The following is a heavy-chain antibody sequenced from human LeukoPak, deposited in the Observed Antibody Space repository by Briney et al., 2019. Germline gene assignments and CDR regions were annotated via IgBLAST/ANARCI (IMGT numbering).Heavy chain of an antibody. CDR2: IIPIFGTT. CDR3: ATGLRDTFCSGGSCYSDY. J-gene: IGHJ4*02. V-gene: IGHV1-69*05. CDR1: GGSLSTYV. Sequence: SVKVSCKAFGGSLSTYVISWVRQAPGQGLEWMGAIIPIFGTTNYAQRFQGRVTITTDESTSTAYMELSSLISGDTAMYYCATGLRDTFCSGGSCYSDYWGQGTLVTVSS. D-gene: IGHD2-15*01.